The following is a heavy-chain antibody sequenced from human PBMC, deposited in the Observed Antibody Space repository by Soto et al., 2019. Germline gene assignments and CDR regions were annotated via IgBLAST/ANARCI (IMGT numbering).Heavy chain of an antibody. V-gene: IGHV3-11*01. D-gene: IGHD4-17*01. CDR3: ASPTVTPHYGMDV. CDR1: GFTFSDYY. J-gene: IGHJ6*02. CDR2: ISSSGSTI. Sequence: QVQLVESGGGLVKPGGSLRLSCAASGFTFSDYYMSWIRQAPGKGLEWVSYISSSGSTIYYADSVKGRFTISRDNAKNSLYLQMNSVRAEDTAGYYGASPTVTPHYGMDVWGQGTTVTVSS.